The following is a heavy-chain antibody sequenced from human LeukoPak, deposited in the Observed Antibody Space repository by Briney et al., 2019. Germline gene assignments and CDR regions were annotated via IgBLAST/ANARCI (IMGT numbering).Heavy chain of an antibody. Sequence: SQTLSLTCTVSGGSISSGGYYWSWIRQHPGKGREGIGYIYYSGSTYYNPSLKSRVTISVDTSKNQFSLKLSSVTATDTAVYYCARFDQIAARVDYWGQRTPVTVSS. V-gene: IGHV4-31*03. CDR2: IYYSGST. CDR1: GGSISSGGYY. D-gene: IGHD6-6*01. J-gene: IGHJ4*02. CDR3: ARFDQIAARVDY.